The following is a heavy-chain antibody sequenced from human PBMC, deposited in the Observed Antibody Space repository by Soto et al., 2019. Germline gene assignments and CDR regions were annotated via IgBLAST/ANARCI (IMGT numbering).Heavy chain of an antibody. D-gene: IGHD3-3*01. CDR2: IYYSGST. J-gene: IGHJ4*02. Sequence: SVTLSLTSPVSGGSISSGGYYWSWNRQHPGKGLEWIGYIYYSGSTYYNPSLKSRVTISVDTSKNQFSLKLSSVTAADTAVYYCARGIYYDFWSGYPGYFDYWGQGTLVTVSS. CDR1: GGSISSGGYY. V-gene: IGHV4-31*03. CDR3: ARGIYYDFWSGYPGYFDY.